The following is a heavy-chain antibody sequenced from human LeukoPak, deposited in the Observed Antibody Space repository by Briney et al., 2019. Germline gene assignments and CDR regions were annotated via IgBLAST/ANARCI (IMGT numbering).Heavy chain of an antibody. Sequence: SETLSLTCTVSGGSISSYYWSWIRQPPGKGLEGIGYIYYSGSTNYNPSLKSRVTISVDTSKNQFSLKLSSVTAADTAVYYCARDLRYCSGGSCYGPSSYYYYMDVWGKGTTVTVSS. V-gene: IGHV4-59*01. D-gene: IGHD2-15*01. CDR1: GGSISSYY. CDR2: IYYSGST. CDR3: ARDLRYCSGGSCYGPSSYYYYMDV. J-gene: IGHJ6*03.